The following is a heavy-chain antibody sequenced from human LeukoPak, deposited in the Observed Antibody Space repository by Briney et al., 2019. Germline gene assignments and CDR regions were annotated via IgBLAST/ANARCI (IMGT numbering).Heavy chain of an antibody. CDR3: ARSRGYFDY. J-gene: IGHJ4*02. D-gene: IGHD6-13*01. CDR2: IYYSGST. V-gene: IGHV4-59*01. CDR1: SGSISTYY. Sequence: SETLSLTCTVCSGSISTYYWSWIRQPPGKGLEWIGYIYYSGSTNYNPSLKSRVTISVDTSKNQFSLKLSSVTAADTALYYCARSRGYFDYWGQGTLVTVSS.